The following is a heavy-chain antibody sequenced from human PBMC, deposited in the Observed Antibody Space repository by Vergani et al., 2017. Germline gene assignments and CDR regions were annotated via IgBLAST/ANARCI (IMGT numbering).Heavy chain of an antibody. D-gene: IGHD1-14*01. J-gene: IGHJ4*02. CDR1: GFIFGGYG. CDR3: AIWSYNLVGTDY. CDR2: ISYDEKEK. Sequence: VESGGGVVQPGGSLRLSCTASGFIFGGYGMNWVRHSPGKGLEWVAFISYDEKEKSYGDSVKGRFTISRDNYKKTLDLQMNSLTPEDTGVYYCAIWSYNLVGTDYWGQGTLVSISS. V-gene: IGHV3-30*02.